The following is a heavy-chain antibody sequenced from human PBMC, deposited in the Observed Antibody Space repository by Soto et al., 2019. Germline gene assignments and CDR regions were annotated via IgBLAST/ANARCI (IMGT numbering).Heavy chain of an antibody. CDR2: IYSAGST. Sequence: GGSLRLSCAASGFTVSSNYMSWVRQAPGKGLEWISIIYSAGSTHYADSVKGRFTISRDNSKNTQYLQMSSLRADDTAVYYCVKGEYYYDSSGYYPFDYWGQGTLVTVSS. V-gene: IGHV3-66*01. CDR1: GFTVSSNY. D-gene: IGHD3-22*01. CDR3: VKGEYYYDSSGYYPFDY. J-gene: IGHJ4*02.